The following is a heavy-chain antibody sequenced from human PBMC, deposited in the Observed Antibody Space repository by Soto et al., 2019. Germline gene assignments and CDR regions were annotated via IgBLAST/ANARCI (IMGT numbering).Heavy chain of an antibody. Sequence: QVQMVQSGAEVKRPGASVKVSCKASGYTFTDHYIHWLRQAPGQSLEWMGWINPYSGGTHFARKFEDRVTMARDTSVRPAYMELSSLKSDDTAVYYCARPKYGETYFDSWGQGTVVTVSS. V-gene: IGHV1-2*02. CDR1: GYTFTDHY. CDR3: ARPKYGETYFDS. D-gene: IGHD2-21*01. CDR2: INPYSGGT. J-gene: IGHJ4*02.